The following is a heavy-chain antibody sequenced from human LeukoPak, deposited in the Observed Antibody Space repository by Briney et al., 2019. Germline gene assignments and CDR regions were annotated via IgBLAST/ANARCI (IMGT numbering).Heavy chain of an antibody. D-gene: IGHD3-16*02. CDR1: GFMFNDYA. CDR3: AKDDYVWGSYRYTPDY. J-gene: IGHJ4*02. CDR2: ISWNSGNM. Sequence: PGGSLRLSCAPSGFMFNDYALHWVRQAPGKGLEWVSSISWNSGNMYYVDSVKGRFTISRDNAKNTLYLQMNSLRAEDTAVYYCAKDDYVWGSYRYTPDYWGQGTLVTVSS. V-gene: IGHV3-9*01.